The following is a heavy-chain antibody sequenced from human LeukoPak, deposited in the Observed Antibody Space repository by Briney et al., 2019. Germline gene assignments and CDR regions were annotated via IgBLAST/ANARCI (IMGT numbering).Heavy chain of an antibody. J-gene: IGHJ4*02. CDR2: IYYSGST. D-gene: IGHD1-26*01. V-gene: IGHV4-39*01. Sequence: PSETLSLTCIVSGGSISSSSYSWGWIRQPPGEGLEWIGSIYYSGSTYYNPSLKSRITISVDTSKNQFSVKLNSVTAADTAVYYCARQGIVGNTGRHFDYSGQGTLVTVSS. CDR1: GGSISSSSYS. CDR3: ARQGIVGNTGRHFDY.